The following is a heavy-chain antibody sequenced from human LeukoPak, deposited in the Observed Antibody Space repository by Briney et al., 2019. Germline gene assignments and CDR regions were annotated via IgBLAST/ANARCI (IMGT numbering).Heavy chain of an antibody. CDR3: AWTYYDILTGYYNFDY. V-gene: IGHV4-30-4*08. CDR1: GGSISSGDYY. D-gene: IGHD3-9*01. J-gene: IGHJ4*02. CDR2: IYYSGST. Sequence: SQTLSLTCTVSGGSISSGDYYWSWIRQPPGKGLEWIGYIYYSGSTYYNPSLKSRVTISVETSKNQFSLKLSSVTAADTAVYYCAWTYYDILTGYYNFDYWGQGTLVTVSS.